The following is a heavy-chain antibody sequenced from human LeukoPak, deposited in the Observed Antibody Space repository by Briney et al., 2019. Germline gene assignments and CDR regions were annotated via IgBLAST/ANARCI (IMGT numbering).Heavy chain of an antibody. CDR1: EFTFSAYA. CDR3: TKELGTEYNIFDY. D-gene: IGHD3-9*01. V-gene: IGHV3-30*02. CDR2: VRYGGNIK. J-gene: IGHJ4*02. Sequence: PGGSLRLSCAASEFTFSAYAMHWIRQAPGRGLEWVAFVRYGGNIKYYADSVKGRFTISRDNSKNTLYLQMNSLRPEDTAVYYCTKELGTEYNIFDYWGQGTLVTVSS.